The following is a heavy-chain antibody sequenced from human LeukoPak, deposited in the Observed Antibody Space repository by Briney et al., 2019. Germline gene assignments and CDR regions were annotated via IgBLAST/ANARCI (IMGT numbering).Heavy chain of an antibody. J-gene: IGHJ3*01. D-gene: IGHD6-13*01. Sequence: PGGSLRLSCAASGFIVSSNYMSWVRQPPGKGLEWVSVIHSGGTIFYSGSVKGRFTISRDHSRNTVYLQMNDLRADDTALYYCARLKDVAVAGIGSHDLWGQGTMATVSS. CDR3: ARLKDVAVAGIGSHDL. CDR2: IHSGGTI. V-gene: IGHV3-53*01. CDR1: GFIVSSNY.